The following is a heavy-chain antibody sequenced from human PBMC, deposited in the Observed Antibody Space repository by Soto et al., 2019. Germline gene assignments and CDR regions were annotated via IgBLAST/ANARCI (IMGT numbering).Heavy chain of an antibody. J-gene: IGHJ4*02. D-gene: IGHD3-16*02. CDR2: LNPNSGNT. V-gene: IGHV1-8*01. Sequence: QVQLVQSGAEVKKPGASVKVSCKASGYTFTSYDINWVRQATGQGLEWMGWLNPNSGNTGYAQKFQGRVTMTTNTSISTAYMELSSLRSEDTAVYYCARGYSGYDYIWASYRFYYFDYWGQGTLVTVSS. CDR1: GYTFTSYD. CDR3: ARGYSGYDYIWASYRFYYFDY.